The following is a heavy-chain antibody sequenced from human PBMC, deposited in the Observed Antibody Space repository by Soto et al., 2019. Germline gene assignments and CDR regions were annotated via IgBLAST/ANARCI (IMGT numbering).Heavy chain of an antibody. CDR1: GGTFSNYP. V-gene: IGHV1-69*13. D-gene: IGHD2-2*02. J-gene: IGHJ3*01. CDR3: ARVKVPAAILGAFDL. CDR2: IFPIFGTA. Sequence: GASVKVSCKASGGTFSNYPFSWVRQAPGQGLEWMGGIFPIFGTANYAQKFQGRVTITADESTTTVYMELSSLRSDDTAVYYCARVKVPAAILGAFDLWGQGTLVT.